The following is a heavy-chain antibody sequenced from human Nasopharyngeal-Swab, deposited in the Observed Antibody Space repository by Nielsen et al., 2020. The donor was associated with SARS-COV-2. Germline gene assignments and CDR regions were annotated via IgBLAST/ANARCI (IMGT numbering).Heavy chain of an antibody. V-gene: IGHV5-51*01. CDR1: GYSLTSYW. CDR3: ARLPFGIAVGGDY. J-gene: IGHJ4*02. CDR2: IYPGDSDT. D-gene: IGHD6-19*01. Sequence: SRKGSGYSLTSYWIRGLRQMPGKGLEWMGIIYPGDSDTQYSPSFQGQVTISADKSISTAYLQWSSLKASDTAMYYCARLPFGIAVGGDYWGQGTLVTVSS.